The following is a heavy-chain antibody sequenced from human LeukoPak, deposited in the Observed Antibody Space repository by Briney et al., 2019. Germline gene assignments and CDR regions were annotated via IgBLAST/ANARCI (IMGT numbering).Heavy chain of an antibody. Sequence: ASVKVSCKASGGTFSSYAISWVRQAPGQGLEWMGRIIPILGIANYAQKFQGRVTITADKSTSTAYMELSSLRSEDTAVYYCARGRRFSMVRGLPSYWFDPWGQGTLVTVSS. V-gene: IGHV1-69*04. J-gene: IGHJ5*02. CDR1: GGTFSSYA. D-gene: IGHD3-10*01. CDR3: ARGRRFSMVRGLPSYWFDP. CDR2: IIPILGIA.